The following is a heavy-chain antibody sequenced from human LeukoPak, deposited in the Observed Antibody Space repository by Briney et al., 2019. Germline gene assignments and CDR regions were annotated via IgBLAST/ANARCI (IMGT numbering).Heavy chain of an antibody. D-gene: IGHD3-10*01. Sequence: SVKVSCKASGGTFSSYAISWVRQAPGQGLEWMGGIIPIFGTANYAQKFQGRVTITADESTSTAYMELRSLRSDDTAVYYCARALLWFGEPSHIDYWGQGTLVTASS. CDR2: IIPIFGTA. CDR3: ARALLWFGEPSHIDY. J-gene: IGHJ4*02. CDR1: GGTFSSYA. V-gene: IGHV1-69*01.